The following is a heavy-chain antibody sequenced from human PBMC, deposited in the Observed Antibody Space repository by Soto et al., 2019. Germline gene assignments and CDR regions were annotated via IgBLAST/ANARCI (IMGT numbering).Heavy chain of an antibody. Sequence: QVQLQQWGAGLSKPSETLSLTCAVYGGSFSGYYWSWIRQPPGKGLEWIGEINHSGSTNYNPSLKSRVTISVDTSKNQFSLKLSSVTAADTAVYYCARAVRRIRVAAAGNRFDPWGQGTLVTVSS. J-gene: IGHJ5*02. CDR1: GGSFSGYY. V-gene: IGHV4-34*01. CDR2: INHSGST. D-gene: IGHD6-13*01. CDR3: ARAVRRIRVAAAGNRFDP.